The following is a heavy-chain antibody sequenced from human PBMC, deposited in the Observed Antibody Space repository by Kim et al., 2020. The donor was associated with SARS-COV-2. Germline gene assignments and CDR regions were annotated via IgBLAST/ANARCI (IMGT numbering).Heavy chain of an antibody. V-gene: IGHV3-21*01. CDR1: GFTFSSYS. D-gene: IGHD2-2*01. CDR2: ISSSSSYI. CDR3: ARDLGCSTSCKTNVYYYYGMDV. J-gene: IGHJ6*02. Sequence: GGSLRLSCAASGFTFSSYSMNWVRQAPGKGLEWVSSISSSSSYIYYADSVKGRFTISRDNAKNSLYLQMNSLRAEDTAVYYCARDLGCSTSCKTNVYYYYGMDVWGQGTTVTVSS.